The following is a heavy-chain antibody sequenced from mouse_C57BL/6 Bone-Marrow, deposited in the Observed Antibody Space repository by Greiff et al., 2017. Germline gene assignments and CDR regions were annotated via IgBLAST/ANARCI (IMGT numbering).Heavy chain of an antibody. D-gene: IGHD1-1*02. J-gene: IGHJ2*01. V-gene: IGHV1-74*01. CDR3: AIGGPYYFDY. CDR1: GYTFTSYW. Sequence: QVQLQQPGAELVKPGASVKVSCKASGYTFTSYWMHWVKQRPGQGLEWIGRFHPSDSDTNYNQKFKGKATLTVDKSYITAYMQLSILTSEDSAVYYSAIGGPYYFDYWGQGTTLTVSS. CDR2: FHPSDSDT.